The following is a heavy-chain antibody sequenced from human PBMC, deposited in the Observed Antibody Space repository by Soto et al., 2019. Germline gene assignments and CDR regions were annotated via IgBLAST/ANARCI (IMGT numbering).Heavy chain of an antibody. V-gene: IGHV1-69*13. D-gene: IGHD2-2*02. CDR2: IIPIFGTA. Sequence: SVKVSCKASGGTFSSYAISWVRQAPGQGLEWMGGIIPIFGTANYAQKFQGRVTITADECTSTAYMELSSLRSEDTAVYYCARDIVVVPAAIQGDYYYYGMDVWGQGTTVTVSS. CDR1: GGTFSSYA. J-gene: IGHJ6*02. CDR3: ARDIVVVPAAIQGDYYYYGMDV.